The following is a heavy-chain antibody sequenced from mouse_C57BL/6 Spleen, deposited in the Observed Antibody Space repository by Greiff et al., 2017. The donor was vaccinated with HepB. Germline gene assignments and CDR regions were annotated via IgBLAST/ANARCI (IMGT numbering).Heavy chain of an antibody. CDR1: GYTFTDYN. CDR2: INPNNGGT. J-gene: IGHJ4*01. CDR3: ARGGLRLGGYAMDY. V-gene: IGHV1-18*01. Sequence: EVQLQQSGPELVKPGASVKIPCKASGYTFTDYNMDWVKQSHGKSLEWIRDINPNNGGTIYNQKFKGKATLTVDKSSSTAYMELRSLTSEDTAVYYCARGGLRLGGYAMDYWGQGTSVTVSS. D-gene: IGHD2-4*01.